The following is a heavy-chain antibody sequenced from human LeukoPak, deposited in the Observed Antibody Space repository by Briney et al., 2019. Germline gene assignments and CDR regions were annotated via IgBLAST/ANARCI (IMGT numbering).Heavy chain of an antibody. CDR2: IYPGDSDT. V-gene: IGHV5-51*01. CDR1: GYSFTSYW. J-gene: IGHJ4*02. D-gene: IGHD3-22*01. CDR3: ARRRYYYDSSGIRSYYFDY. Sequence: GESLKISCKGSGYSFTSYWIGWVRQRPGKGLEWMGIIYPGDSDTRYSPSFQGQVTISADKSISTAYLQWSSLKASDTAMYYCARRRYYYDSSGIRSYYFDYWGQGTLVTVSS.